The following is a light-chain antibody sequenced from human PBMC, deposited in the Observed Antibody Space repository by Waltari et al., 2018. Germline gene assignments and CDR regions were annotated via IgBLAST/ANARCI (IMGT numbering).Light chain of an antibody. Sequence: EVVLTQSPATLSLSPGDRATLSCRASQNIGNNLAWYQQKPGQAPRLLMHDASNRATGVPARFSGSGSGTDFTLTISSLEPEDFAVYYCQNRRNWPLLTFGGGTKVEIK. J-gene: IGKJ4*01. CDR3: QNRRNWPLLT. CDR2: DAS. CDR1: QNIGNN. V-gene: IGKV3-11*01.